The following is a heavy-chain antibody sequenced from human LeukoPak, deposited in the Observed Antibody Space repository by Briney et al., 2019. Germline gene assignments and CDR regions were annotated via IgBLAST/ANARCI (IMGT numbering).Heavy chain of an antibody. D-gene: IGHD3-22*01. V-gene: IGHV3-30*18. CDR3: AKGGEYYYDSSGYPLDY. CDR1: GFNFSSFV. J-gene: IGHJ4*02. Sequence: PGGSLRLSCAASGFNFSSFVMHWVRQAPGKGLEWVAVISYDGSNKYYADSVKGRFTISRDNSKNTLYLQMNSLRAEDTAVYYCAKGGEYYYDSSGYPLDYWGQGTLVTVSS. CDR2: ISYDGSNK.